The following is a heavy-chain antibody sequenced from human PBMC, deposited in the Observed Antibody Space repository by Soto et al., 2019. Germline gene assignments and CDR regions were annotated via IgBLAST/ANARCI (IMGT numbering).Heavy chain of an antibody. Sequence: QVQLQESGPGLVKPSQTLSLTCTVSGGSISSGDYYWSWIRQPPGNGQEWIGYFHYSGSTHYNPALNSRVTISVDTSKRQFAMKLSSVTAADTAGYYCARASPVVTDVWGQGTKVTVSS. D-gene: IGHD5-18*01. CDR3: ARASPVVTDV. CDR1: GGSISSGDYY. J-gene: IGHJ6*02. CDR2: FHYSGST. V-gene: IGHV4-30-4*01.